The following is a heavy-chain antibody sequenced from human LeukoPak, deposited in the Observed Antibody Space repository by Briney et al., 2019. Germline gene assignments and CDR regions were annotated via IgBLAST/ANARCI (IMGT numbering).Heavy chain of an antibody. J-gene: IGHJ4*02. CDR1: GVTFSSYW. CDR3: AREDGYNTTND. CDR2: INQDGSEK. Sequence: AGGSLRLSCAASGVTFSSYWMTWVRQAPGKGPEFVANINQDGSEKKYVDSLKGRFTISRDNAKNSVFLQINSLRAEDTAVYYCAREDGYNTTNDWGQGTLVTVSS. V-gene: IGHV3-7*01. D-gene: IGHD5-24*01.